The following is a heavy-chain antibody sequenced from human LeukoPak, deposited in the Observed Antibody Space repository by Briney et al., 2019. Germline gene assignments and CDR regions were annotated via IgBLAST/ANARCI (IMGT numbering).Heavy chain of an antibody. CDR3: ARDLGHEKMVDAFDI. Sequence: GGSLRLSCAASGFTFSSYGMHWVRQAPGKGLEWVAVIWYDGSNKYYADSVKGRFTISRDNSKNALYLQMNSLRAEDTAVYYCARDLGHEKMVDAFDIWGQGTMVTVSS. CDR2: IWYDGSNK. CDR1: GFTFSSYG. D-gene: IGHD5-24*01. V-gene: IGHV3-33*01. J-gene: IGHJ3*02.